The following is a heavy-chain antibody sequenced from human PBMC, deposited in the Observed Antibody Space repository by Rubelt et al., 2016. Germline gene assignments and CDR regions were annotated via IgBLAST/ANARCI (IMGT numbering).Heavy chain of an antibody. V-gene: IGHV3-23*01. Sequence: MTWVRQAPGKGLQWVSTISAGGGATNYADSVKGRFTISRDNSKNTLYLQMNSLRTEDTAVYYCARGSNKHIVATIGNYWGQGTLVTVSS. D-gene: IGHD5-12*01. J-gene: IGHJ4*02. CDR2: ISAGGGAT. CDR3: ARGSNKHIVATIGNY.